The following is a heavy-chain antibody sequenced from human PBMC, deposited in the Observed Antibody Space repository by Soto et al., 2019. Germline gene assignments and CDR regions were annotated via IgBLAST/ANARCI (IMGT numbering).Heavy chain of an antibody. D-gene: IGHD2-8*01. J-gene: IGHJ6*03. CDR1: TGCFTRHY. V-gene: IGHV4-34*01. Sequence: SETLSLPCPVYTGCFTRHYSHCVRPLPKKGLKWIGEINHSGSTNYNPSLKSRVTISVDTSKNQFSLKLSSVTAADTPVYYCACLGMLHRGGYFYHYMDVWGKGTTVTVTS. CDR2: INHSGST. CDR3: ACLGMLHRGGYFYHYMDV.